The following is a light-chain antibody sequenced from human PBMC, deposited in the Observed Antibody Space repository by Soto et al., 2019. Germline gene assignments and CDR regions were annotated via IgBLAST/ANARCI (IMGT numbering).Light chain of an antibody. CDR1: QSISSW. V-gene: IGKV1-5*03. J-gene: IGKJ5*01. Sequence: DIQMTQSPSTLSASVGDRVTITCRASQSISSWLAWYQQKPGKAPKLVIYKASSLESGVPSRFSGSGSGTEFALTISSLQPDDGATXXXXXXXXXXIXFGQGTRLE. CDR2: KAS. CDR3: XXXXXXXIX.